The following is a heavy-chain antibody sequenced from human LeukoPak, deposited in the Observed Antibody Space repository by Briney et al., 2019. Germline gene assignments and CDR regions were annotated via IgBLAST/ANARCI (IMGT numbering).Heavy chain of an antibody. V-gene: IGHV1-18*01. CDR1: GYTFTSYG. CDR2: ISAYNGNT. D-gene: IGHD3-3*01. Sequence: GASVKVSCKASGYTFTSYGISWGGQAPGHGGGGRGWISAYNGNTHSAQKLQGRATMTTDTSTSTAYMALRSLRSDDTAVDYCARVVLGSFGAVIEGDYWGPAPLVTVSS. CDR3: ARVVLGSFGAVIEGDY. J-gene: IGHJ4*02.